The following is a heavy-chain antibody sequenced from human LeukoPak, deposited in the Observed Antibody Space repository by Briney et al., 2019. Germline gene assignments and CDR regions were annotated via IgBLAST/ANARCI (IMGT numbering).Heavy chain of an antibody. CDR2: INPNSGGT. Sequence: ASVKVSCKASGYTFTGYYMHWVRQAPGQGLEWMGWINPNSGGTNYAQKFQGRVTMTRDTSISTAYMELSRLRSDDTAVYYCARHSLLWFGELSDYYGMDVWGQGTTVTVSS. V-gene: IGHV1-2*02. D-gene: IGHD3-10*01. J-gene: IGHJ6*02. CDR3: ARHSLLWFGELSDYYGMDV. CDR1: GYTFTGYY.